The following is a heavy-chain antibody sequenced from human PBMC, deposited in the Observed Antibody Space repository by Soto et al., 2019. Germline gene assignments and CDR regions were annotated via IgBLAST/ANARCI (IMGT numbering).Heavy chain of an antibody. CDR2: TYYSGST. J-gene: IGHJ4*02. CDR3: ARDVGPAYYGSGRPFDS. V-gene: IGHV4-30-4*01. D-gene: IGHD3-10*01. CDR1: GGSISSGNYY. Sequence: PSETLSLTCTVSGGSISSGNYYCTWIRQPPGKGLEWIGYTYYSGSTYYNPSLKSRVTISVDKSKTQFSLKPSSVTAADTAVYYCARDVGPAYYGSGRPFDSWGQGTQVTVSS.